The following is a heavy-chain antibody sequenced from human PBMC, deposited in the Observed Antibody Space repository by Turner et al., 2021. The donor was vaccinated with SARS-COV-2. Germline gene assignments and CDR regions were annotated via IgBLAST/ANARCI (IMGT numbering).Heavy chain of an antibody. Sequence: QLQLQESGPGLLKPSETLSLPCTVSCGPFSSSSYSWGWIRQPPGKGLEWIGNIYNSGNTYYDPSLKGRVTISVDTSKNQFSLKLSSVTAADTAVYYCARHRALYYYGSGRYSNWFDPWGQGTLVTVSS. D-gene: IGHD3-10*01. CDR2: IYNSGNT. CDR3: ARHRALYYYGSGRYSNWFDP. CDR1: CGPFSSSSYS. V-gene: IGHV4-39*01. J-gene: IGHJ5*02.